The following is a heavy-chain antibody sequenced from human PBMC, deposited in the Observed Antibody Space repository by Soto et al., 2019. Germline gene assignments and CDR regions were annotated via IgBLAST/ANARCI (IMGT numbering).Heavy chain of an antibody. D-gene: IGHD3-16*01. CDR3: ARDGWGSNWYFDL. V-gene: IGHV3-23*01. J-gene: IGHJ2*01. CDR2: LSAGGGST. Sequence: GGSLRLSCAASGFTFSTYAMSWVRQAPGKGLEWVSALSAGGGSTYYADSVKGRFTISKDKSKRTLFLQMNSLRVDDTAVYYCARDGWGSNWYFDLWGRGTLVTVSS. CDR1: GFTFSTYA.